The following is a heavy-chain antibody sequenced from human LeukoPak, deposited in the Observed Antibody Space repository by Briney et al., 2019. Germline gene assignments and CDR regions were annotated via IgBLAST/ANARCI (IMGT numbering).Heavy chain of an antibody. CDR3: ARVVYYYDSSGYLEGFDP. D-gene: IGHD3-22*01. CDR2: IYSGGST. V-gene: IGHV3-53*01. CDR1: GFTVSSNY. Sequence: GGSLRLSCAASGFTVSSNYMSWVRQAPGKGLEWVSVIYSGGSTYYADSVKGRFTISRDNSKNTLYLQMNSLRAEDTAVYYCARVVYYYDSSGYLEGFDPWGQGTLVTVSS. J-gene: IGHJ5*02.